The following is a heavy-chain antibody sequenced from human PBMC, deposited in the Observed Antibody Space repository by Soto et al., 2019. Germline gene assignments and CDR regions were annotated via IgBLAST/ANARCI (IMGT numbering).Heavy chain of an antibody. CDR2: ISAHNGNT. Sequence: QVHLVQSGAEVKKPGASVKVSCKASGYTFTSYGITWVRQAPGQGREWMGWISAHNGNTEYAQKLQGRVIVTRDTSTSTAYMGLRSLISDDTAVYYCARGRYGDYWGQGALVTVSS. CDR1: GYTFTSYG. V-gene: IGHV1-18*01. J-gene: IGHJ4*02. D-gene: IGHD1-1*01. CDR3: ARGRYGDY.